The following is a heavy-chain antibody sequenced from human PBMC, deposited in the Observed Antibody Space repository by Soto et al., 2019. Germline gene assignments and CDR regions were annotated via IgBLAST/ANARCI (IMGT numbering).Heavy chain of an antibody. CDR1: GGSISSYY. CDR2: IYYSGST. V-gene: IGHV4-59*08. Sequence: QVQLQESGPGLVKPSETLSLTCTVSGGSISSYYWSWIRQPPGKGLEWIGYIYYSGSTNYKPPLKSRVTISVDTSKNQCYLKLSSVTAADTAVYYCARFNWYFDLWGRGTLVTVSS. J-gene: IGHJ2*01. CDR3: ARFNWYFDL.